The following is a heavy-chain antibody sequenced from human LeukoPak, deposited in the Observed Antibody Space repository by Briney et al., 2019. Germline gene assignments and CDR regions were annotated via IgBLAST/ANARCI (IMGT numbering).Heavy chain of an antibody. Sequence: PSETLSLTCAVYGGSFSGYYWSWIRQPPGKGLEWIGEINHSGSTNYNSSLKSRVTISVDTSKNQFSLKLSSVTAADTAVYYCARGYSKVPAYWGQGTLVTVSS. CDR1: GGSFSGYY. D-gene: IGHD4-11*01. J-gene: IGHJ4*02. CDR2: INHSGST. CDR3: ARGYSKVPAY. V-gene: IGHV4-34*01.